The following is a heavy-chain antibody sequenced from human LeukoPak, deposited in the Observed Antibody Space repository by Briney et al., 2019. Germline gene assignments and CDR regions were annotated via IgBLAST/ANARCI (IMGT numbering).Heavy chain of an antibody. V-gene: IGHV1-24*01. CDR2: FDPEDGET. CDR1: GYTLTELS. Sequence: ASVKVSCKVSGYTLTELSMHWVRQAPGKGLEWMGGFDPEDGETIYAQKFQGRVTMTRNTSISTAYMELNSLRSEDTAVYYCAGTDYYDSNVIWGQGTMVTVSS. J-gene: IGHJ3*02. CDR3: AGTDYYDSNVI. D-gene: IGHD3-22*01.